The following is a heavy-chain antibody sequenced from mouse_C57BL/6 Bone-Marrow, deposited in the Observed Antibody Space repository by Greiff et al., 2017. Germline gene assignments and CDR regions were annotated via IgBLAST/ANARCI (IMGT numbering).Heavy chain of an antibody. CDR1: GFTFSDYG. V-gene: IGHV5-17*01. J-gene: IGHJ3*01. Sequence: EVMLVESGGGLVKPGGSLKLSCAASGFTFSDYGMHWVRQAPEQGLEWVAYISSGSSTIYYADTVKGRFTISRDNAKNTLFLQMTSLRSEDTAMFYCARGPWFAYWGQGTLVTVSA. CDR2: ISSGSSTI. CDR3: ARGPWFAY.